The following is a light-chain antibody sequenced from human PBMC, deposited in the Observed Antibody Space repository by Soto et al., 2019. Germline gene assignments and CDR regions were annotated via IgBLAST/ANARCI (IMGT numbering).Light chain of an antibody. Sequence: QSALTQPPSASGSPGQSVTISCTGTSSDVGGYNFVSWYQQHPGKAPKLIIYEVTKRPSGVPDRFSGSKSGNTASLTVSGLRAEDEADYYCAAYAGGNQVFGTGTKLTV. CDR2: EVT. J-gene: IGLJ1*01. CDR3: AAYAGGNQV. CDR1: SSDVGGYNF. V-gene: IGLV2-8*01.